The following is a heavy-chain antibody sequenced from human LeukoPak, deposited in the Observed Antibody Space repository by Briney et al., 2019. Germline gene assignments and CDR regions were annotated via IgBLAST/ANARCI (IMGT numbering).Heavy chain of an antibody. D-gene: IGHD4-17*01. CDR2: INPNSGGT. V-gene: IGHV1-2*06. Sequence: ASVKVSCKASGYTFTGYYMHWVRQAPGRGLEWMGRINPNSGGTNYAQKFQGRVTMTRDTSISTAYMELSRLRSDDTAVYYCARDLGDYGDYSVDYWGQGTLVTVSS. CDR1: GYTFTGYY. J-gene: IGHJ4*02. CDR3: ARDLGDYGDYSVDY.